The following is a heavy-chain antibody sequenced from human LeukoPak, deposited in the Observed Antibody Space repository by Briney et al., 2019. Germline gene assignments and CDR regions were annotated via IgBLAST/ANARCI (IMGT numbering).Heavy chain of an antibody. V-gene: IGHV4-38-2*02. J-gene: IGHJ4*02. D-gene: IGHD1-1*01. CDR2: IYYSGST. Sequence: PSETLSLTCTVSGYSISSGYYWGWIRQPPGKGLEWIGSIYYSGSTYYNPSLKSRVTISVDTSKNQFSLKLRSVTAADTAVYYCARDGNALWGQGTLVTVSS. CDR3: ARDGNAL. CDR1: GYSISSGYY.